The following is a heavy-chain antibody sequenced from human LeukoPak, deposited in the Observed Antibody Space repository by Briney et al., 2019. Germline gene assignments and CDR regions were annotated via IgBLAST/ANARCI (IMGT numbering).Heavy chain of an antibody. V-gene: IGHV1-2*02. D-gene: IGHD1-1*01. CDR1: GYTFTGYY. J-gene: IGHJ6*03. CDR2: INPNSGGT. CDR3: ARDGTLTAGYYYYYMDV. Sequence: ASVKVSCKASGYTFTGYYMHWVRQAPGQGLEWMGWINPNSGGTNYAQKFQGRVTMTRDTSISTAYMELSRLRSDDTAVYYCARDGTLTAGYYYYYMDVWGQGTTVTVSS.